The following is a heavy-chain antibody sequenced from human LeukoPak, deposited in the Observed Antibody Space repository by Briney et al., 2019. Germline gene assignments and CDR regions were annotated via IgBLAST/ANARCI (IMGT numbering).Heavy chain of an antibody. D-gene: IGHD5-24*01. CDR2: IRNKANSYTT. CDR3: ARIAVYSTGGYNGVDY. Sequence: GGSLRLSCAASGFTFSDHYMDWVRQAPGKGLEWVGRIRNKANSYTTIYAASVKGRFTISRDDSKNSLYLQMNSLETEDTAVYYCARIAVYSTGGYNGVDYWGQGTLVTVSS. CDR1: GFTFSDHY. V-gene: IGHV3-72*01. J-gene: IGHJ4*02.